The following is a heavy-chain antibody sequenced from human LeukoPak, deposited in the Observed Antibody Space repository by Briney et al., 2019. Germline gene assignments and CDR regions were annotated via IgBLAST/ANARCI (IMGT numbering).Heavy chain of an antibody. CDR2: IRHDETRI. V-gene: IGHV3-30*02. D-gene: IGHD3-16*02. J-gene: IGHJ6*03. Sequence: GGSLRLSCAASGFTFSSYGMHWVRPAPGEGLEWVAFIRHDETRIFYGDSVKGRFTISRDNSKNMVYLQLNSLSAEDTALYYCAKSVIPNSYQGTYYMDVWGKGTTVTVFS. CDR3: AKSVIPNSYQGTYYMDV. CDR1: GFTFSSYG.